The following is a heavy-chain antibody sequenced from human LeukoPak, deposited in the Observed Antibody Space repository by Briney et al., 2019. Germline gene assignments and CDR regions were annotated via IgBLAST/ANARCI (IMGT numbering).Heavy chain of an antibody. D-gene: IGHD5-18*01. J-gene: IGHJ4*02. Sequence: GGSLRLSCAASGFTFNNYTMSWVRQAPGKGLEWVSTISRSGGSTYYADSVKGRFTISRDNSKNMLYLQMNSLRAEDTAVYYCAKDQDWPTAMITNWGQGALVTVSS. CDR3: AKDQDWPTAMITN. CDR1: GFTFNNYT. CDR2: ISRSGGST. V-gene: IGHV3-23*01.